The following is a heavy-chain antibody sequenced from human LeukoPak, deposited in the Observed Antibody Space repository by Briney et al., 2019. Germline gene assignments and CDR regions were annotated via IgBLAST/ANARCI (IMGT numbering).Heavy chain of an antibody. V-gene: IGHV4-4*02. D-gene: IGHD1-26*01. CDR2: IYHSGST. CDR1: GGSISSSNW. Sequence: SETLSLTCAVSGGSISSSNWWSWVRQPPGKGLEWIGEIYHSGSTNYNPSLKSRVTISVDKSKNQFSLKLSSVTAADTAVYYCARDPSGSYYRPSNWFDPWGQGTLVTVSS. J-gene: IGHJ5*02. CDR3: ARDPSGSYYRPSNWFDP.